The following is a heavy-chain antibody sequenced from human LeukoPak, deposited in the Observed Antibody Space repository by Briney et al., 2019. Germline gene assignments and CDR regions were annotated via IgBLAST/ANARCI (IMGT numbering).Heavy chain of an antibody. CDR3: TTAKYHDFWSGYYSRTVGLGMDV. D-gene: IGHD3-3*01. CDR2: LKSKTDGGTT. Sequence: PGGSLRLSCAASGFTFSNAWMSWVRQAPGKGLEWVGRLKSKTDGGTTDYAAPVKGRFTISRDDSKNTLFLQMNSLKTEDSAVYYCTTAKYHDFWSGYYSRTVGLGMDVWGKGTTVTVSS. V-gene: IGHV3-15*01. J-gene: IGHJ6*03. CDR1: GFTFSNAW.